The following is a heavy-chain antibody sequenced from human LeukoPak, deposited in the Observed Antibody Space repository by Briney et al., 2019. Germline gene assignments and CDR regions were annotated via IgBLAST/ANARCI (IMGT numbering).Heavy chain of an antibody. CDR1: GFTFSSYG. D-gene: IGHD5-12*01. CDR2: IWYDGSNK. CDR3: ARGPYSGYDHPDY. J-gene: IGHJ4*02. Sequence: GGSLRLSCAASGFTFSSYGMHWVPQAPGKGLEWVAVIWYDGSNKYYADSVKGRFTISRDNSKNTLYLQMNSLRAEDTAVYYCARGPYSGYDHPDYWGQGTLVTVSS. V-gene: IGHV3-33*01.